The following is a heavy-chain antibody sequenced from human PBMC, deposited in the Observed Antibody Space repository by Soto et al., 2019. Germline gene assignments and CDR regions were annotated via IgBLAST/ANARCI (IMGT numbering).Heavy chain of an antibody. CDR2: ITPIFGTA. J-gene: IGHJ3*02. Sequence: SSVNVSCKTSGGTISGYAISWVRQATGQGLEWMGGITPIFGTANYAQKFQGRVTITADESTSTAYMELSSLRSEDTAVYYCARDVPPRYDYSNYVAFDIWGQGTMVTVSS. D-gene: IGHD4-4*01. V-gene: IGHV1-69*13. CDR1: GGTISGYA. CDR3: ARDVPPRYDYSNYVAFDI.